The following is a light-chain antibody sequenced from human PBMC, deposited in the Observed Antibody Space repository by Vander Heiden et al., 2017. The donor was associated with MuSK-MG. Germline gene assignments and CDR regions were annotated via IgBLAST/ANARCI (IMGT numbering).Light chain of an antibody. J-gene: IGKJ2*01. CDR2: GAS. V-gene: IGKV3-20*01. CDR1: QSVSSSY. Sequence: EIVLTPSPATLSLSPGESATLSCRASQSVSSSYLAWYQQKPGQAPRLLIYGASSRATGIPDRFSGSGSGTDFTLTISRLEPEDFAVYYCQQYGSSPRTFGQGTKLEIK. CDR3: QQYGSSPRT.